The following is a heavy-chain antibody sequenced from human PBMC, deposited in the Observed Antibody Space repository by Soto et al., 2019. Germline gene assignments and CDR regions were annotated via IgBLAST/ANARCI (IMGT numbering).Heavy chain of an antibody. J-gene: IGHJ4*02. Sequence: EVQLLESGGGLVQPGGSLRLSCAASGFTFSSYAMSWVRQAPGKGLEWVSAISGSGGSTYYADSVKGRFTISRDNSKNPLYLQMNSLRAEDTAVYYCAKDLRQLWVFDYWGQGTLVTVSS. D-gene: IGHD5-18*01. CDR2: ISGSGGST. CDR1: GFTFSSYA. V-gene: IGHV3-23*01. CDR3: AKDLRQLWVFDY.